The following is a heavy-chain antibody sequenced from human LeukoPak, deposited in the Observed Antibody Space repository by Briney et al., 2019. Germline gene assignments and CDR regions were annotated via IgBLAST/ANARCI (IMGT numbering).Heavy chain of an antibody. Sequence: SETLSLTCTVSGGSISSHYWSWIWQPPGKGLEWIGYIYYSGSANYNPSLKSRVTISVDTSKNQFSLKLSSVTAADTAVCYCARWTYYYDSSGYYDAFDIWGQGTMVTVSS. CDR1: GGSISSHY. D-gene: IGHD3-22*01. J-gene: IGHJ3*02. CDR3: ARWTYYYDSSGYYDAFDI. CDR2: IYYSGSA. V-gene: IGHV4-59*11.